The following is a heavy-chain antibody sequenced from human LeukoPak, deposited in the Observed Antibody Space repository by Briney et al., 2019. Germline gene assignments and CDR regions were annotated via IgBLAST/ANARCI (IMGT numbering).Heavy chain of an antibody. CDR1: GFTFSSYA. CDR2: IRYDGSNK. V-gene: IGHV3-30*02. CDR3: ARALPHRRLMDTTMEQHWFDP. J-gene: IGHJ5*02. Sequence: GGSLRLSCAASGFTFSSYAMHWVRQAPGKGLEWVSFIRYDGSNKYYADSVKGRFTISRDNSKNTLYLQMNSLRAEDTAVYYCARALPHRRLMDTTMEQHWFDPWGQGTLVTVSS. D-gene: IGHD5-18*01.